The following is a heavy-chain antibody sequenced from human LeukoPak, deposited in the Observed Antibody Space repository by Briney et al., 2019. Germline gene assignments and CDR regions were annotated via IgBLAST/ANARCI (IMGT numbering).Heavy chain of an antibody. CDR3: AKELVLVAATPNY. J-gene: IGHJ4*02. CDR1: GFSFSDSA. V-gene: IGHV3-23*01. CDR2: ITFSGGST. Sequence: PGGSLRLSCTASGFSFSDSAMSWVRQAPGKGLEWVSAITFSGGSTYYADSVKGRFTISRDNSKTTLYLQMNSLRAEDTAVYYCAKELVLVAATPNYWGQGTLVTVSS. D-gene: IGHD2-15*01.